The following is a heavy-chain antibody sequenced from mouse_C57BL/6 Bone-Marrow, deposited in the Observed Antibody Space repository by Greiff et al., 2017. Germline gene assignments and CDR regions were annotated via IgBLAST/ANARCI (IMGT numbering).Heavy chain of an antibody. CDR1: GFNIKDDY. V-gene: IGHV14-4*01. CDR2: IDPENGDT. J-gene: IGHJ3*01. D-gene: IGHD4-1*01. CDR3: TALGGAY. Sequence: VQLKESGAELVRPGASVKLSCSASGFNIKDDYMHWVKQRPEQGLEWIGWIDPENGDTEYASKFQGKATITADTSSNTAYLQLSSLTSEDTAVYYCTALGGAYWGQGTLVTVSA.